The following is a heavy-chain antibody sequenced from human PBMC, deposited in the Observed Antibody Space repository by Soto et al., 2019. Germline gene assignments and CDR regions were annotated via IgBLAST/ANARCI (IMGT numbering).Heavy chain of an antibody. CDR3: ATRAADYDFWSGYYSYYYYMDV. Sequence: SETLSLTCTVSGDSITNSNYYWGWFRQPPGKGLEWIASIYYIGSTYYNPSLKSRVTISVDTSNNQFSLNLNSVTAADTAVYYCATRAADYDFWSGYYSYYYYMDVWGKGTTVTVS. J-gene: IGHJ6*03. CDR1: GDSITNSNYY. D-gene: IGHD3-3*01. CDR2: IYYIGST. V-gene: IGHV4-39*01.